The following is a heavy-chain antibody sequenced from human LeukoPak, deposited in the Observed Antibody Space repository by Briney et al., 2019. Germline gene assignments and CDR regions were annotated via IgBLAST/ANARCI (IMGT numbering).Heavy chain of an antibody. CDR1: GFTFSDYY. D-gene: IGHD3-22*01. V-gene: IGHV3-11*01. J-gene: IGHJ6*02. Sequence: RGSLRLSCAASGFTFSDYYMSWIRQAPGKGLEWVSYISSSGSTIYYADSVKGRFTISRDNAKNSLYLQMNSLRAEDTAVYYCARGLAAYYYDSSGYPPVRYYYYGMDVWAKGPRSPSP. CDR3: ARGLAAYYYDSSGYPPVRYYYYGMDV. CDR2: ISSSGSTI.